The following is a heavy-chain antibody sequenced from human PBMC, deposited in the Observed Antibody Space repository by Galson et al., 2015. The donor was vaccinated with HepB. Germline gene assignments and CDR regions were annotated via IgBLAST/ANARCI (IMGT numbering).Heavy chain of an antibody. CDR1: GFSLSTSGVG. J-gene: IGHJ5*02. CDR2: IYWDDDK. Sequence: PALVKPTQTLTLTCTFPGFSLSTSGVGVGWIRQPPGKALEWLALIYWDDDKRYSPSLKSRLTITKDTSKNQVVLTMTNMDPVDTATYYCAHPSVYCSSTSCHVNWFDPWGQGTLVTVSS. V-gene: IGHV2-5*02. D-gene: IGHD2-2*01. CDR3: AHPSVYCSSTSCHVNWFDP.